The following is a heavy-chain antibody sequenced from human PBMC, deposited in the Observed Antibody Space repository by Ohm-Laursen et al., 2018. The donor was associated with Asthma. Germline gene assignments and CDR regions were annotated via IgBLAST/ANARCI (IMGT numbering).Heavy chain of an antibody. Sequence: SETLSLTCTVSGGSISSGDYYWSWIRQLPGRGLEWIGYIYYTGSTYYNPSLKSRLTISVDTSKNQFSLKLSSVTAADTAVYYCGRVPKYCSGGSCSSLGAFNIWAKGRWSPSLQ. V-gene: IGHV4-31*03. CDR3: GRVPKYCSGGSCSSLGAFNI. J-gene: IGHJ3*02. CDR1: GGSISSGDYY. CDR2: IYYTGST. D-gene: IGHD2-15*01.